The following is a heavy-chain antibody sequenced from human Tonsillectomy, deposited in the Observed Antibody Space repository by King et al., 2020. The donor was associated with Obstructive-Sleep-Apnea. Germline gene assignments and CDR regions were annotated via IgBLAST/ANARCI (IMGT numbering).Heavy chain of an antibody. V-gene: IGHV3-49*03. CDR3: TRGIHCGGDCAYYFDY. D-gene: IGHD2-21*02. CDR2: IRTKPYGGPT. Sequence: VQLVESGGGLAQPGRSLRLSCTGSGFTFGDYTMSWFRQAPGKGLEWVGFIRTKPYGGPTEYAASVKGRFTIPRDDSKRLAYLQMNSLKTEDTAVYYCTRGIHCGGDCAYYFDYWGQGTLVTVSS. CDR1: GFTFGDYT. J-gene: IGHJ4*02.